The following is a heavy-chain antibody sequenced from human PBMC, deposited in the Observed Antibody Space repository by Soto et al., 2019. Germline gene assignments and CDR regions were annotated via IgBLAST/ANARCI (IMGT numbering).Heavy chain of an antibody. V-gene: IGHV1-69*02. CDR3: ARASYYDFWSGYYTQTYNYYYYMDV. D-gene: IGHD3-3*01. CDR1: GGTFSSYT. J-gene: IGHJ6*03. CDR2: IIPILGIA. Sequence: QVQLVQSGAEVKKPGSSVKVSCKASGGTFSSYTISWVRQAPGQGLEWMGRIIPILGIANYAQKFQGRVTITADKSTSTAYMALSSLRSEDTAVYYCARASYYDFWSGYYTQTYNYYYYMDVWGKGTTVTVSS.